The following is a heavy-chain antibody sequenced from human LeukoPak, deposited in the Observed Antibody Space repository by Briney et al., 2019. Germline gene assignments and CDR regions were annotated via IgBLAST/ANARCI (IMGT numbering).Heavy chain of an antibody. V-gene: IGHV3-21*04. CDR1: GFTVSSNY. J-gene: IGHJ4*02. Sequence: GGSLRLSCAASGFTVSSNYMRWVRQAPGKGVEWVSSISSSSSYIYYADSVKGGFTISRDNAKNSLYLQMNSLRAGDTAVYYCASRVGPTTGNDYWGQGTLVTVSS. CDR2: ISSSSSYI. D-gene: IGHD1-26*01. CDR3: ASRVGPTTGNDY.